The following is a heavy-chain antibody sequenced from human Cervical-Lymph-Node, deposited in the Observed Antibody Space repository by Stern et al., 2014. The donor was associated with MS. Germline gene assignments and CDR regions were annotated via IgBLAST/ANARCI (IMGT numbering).Heavy chain of an antibody. D-gene: IGHD1-1*01. CDR1: GGNFSVLA. Sequence: VQLVQSGAEVKKPDSSVRVSCQASGGNFSVLAISWVRQSPGQRPEWMGGIIPILETATYDQKFQGRVTITAGRATSRVHMEMTSLRGEDTAVFYCALLSYNSGPESWGQGTLVTVSS. J-gene: IGHJ5*02. CDR2: IIPILETA. V-gene: IGHV1-69*06. CDR3: ALLSYNSGPES.